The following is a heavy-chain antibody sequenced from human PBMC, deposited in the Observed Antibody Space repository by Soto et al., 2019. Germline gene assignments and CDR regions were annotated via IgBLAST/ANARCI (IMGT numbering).Heavy chain of an antibody. V-gene: IGHV3-21*01. D-gene: IGHD6-6*01. Sequence: PGGSLRLSCAASGLTFSNYAMNWVRQAPGKSLEWISSISSSSNYIYYADSVKGRFTISRDNAKNSLYLQMNSLRDEDTVVYYCARDPELLVPYGFDPWGQGTLVTVSS. CDR1: GLTFSNYA. J-gene: IGHJ5*02. CDR3: ARDPELLVPYGFDP. CDR2: ISSSSNYI.